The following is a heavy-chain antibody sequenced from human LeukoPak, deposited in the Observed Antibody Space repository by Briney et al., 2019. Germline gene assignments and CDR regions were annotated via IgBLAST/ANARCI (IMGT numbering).Heavy chain of an antibody. CDR3: ARDLDLTK. CDR2: IYSGGSI. D-gene: IGHD3-3*01. CDR1: GFTVSSNY. Sequence: GGSLRLSCAVSGFTVSSNYMSWVRQAPGKGLEWVSFIYSGGSIYYADSVKGRFTISRDNSKNTLYLQMNSLRAEDTAVYYCARDLDLTKWGQGTLVTVSS. V-gene: IGHV3-53*01. J-gene: IGHJ4*02.